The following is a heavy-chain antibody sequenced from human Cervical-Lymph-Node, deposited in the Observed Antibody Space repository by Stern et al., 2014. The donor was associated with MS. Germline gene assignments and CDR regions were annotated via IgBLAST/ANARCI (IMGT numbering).Heavy chain of an antibody. V-gene: IGHV4-59*11. J-gene: IGHJ4*02. D-gene: IGHD3-16*01. Sequence: QVQLQESGPGLVEPSETLSLTCSVSGGSISGHYWNWIRQPPGKGLEWIGYMYYSGSTNYNPSLKSRVTISVDTSRNEFSLKLTSVTAADTALYYCARASYADLFDYWGQGTLVTVSS. CDR1: GGSISGHY. CDR3: ARASYADLFDY. CDR2: MYYSGST.